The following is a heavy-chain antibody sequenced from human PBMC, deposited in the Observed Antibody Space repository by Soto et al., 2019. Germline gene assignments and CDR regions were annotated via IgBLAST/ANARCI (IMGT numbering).Heavy chain of an antibody. Sequence: QVQLVQSGAEVRKPGSSVKVSCQASGDTFSNFAITWVRQAPGQGLDWMGGIIPIFGKVYYAHKFQGRVTITADEATSTAYMELVSLRSDDTATYYCAKMDPSFEGVEGFDPWGQGTLVTVSS. CDR2: IIPIFGKV. D-gene: IGHD3-9*01. CDR1: GDTFSNFA. J-gene: IGHJ5*02. CDR3: AKMDPSFEGVEGFDP. V-gene: IGHV1-69*01.